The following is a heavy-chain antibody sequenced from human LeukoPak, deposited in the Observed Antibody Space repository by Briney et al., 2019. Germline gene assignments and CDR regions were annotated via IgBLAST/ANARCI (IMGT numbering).Heavy chain of an antibody. CDR1: GFSIGTYW. Sequence: GGSLRLSCAASGFSIGTYWMTWARQAPGKGLEWVANINQDGSGKSYVDSVKGRFTIPRDNAKNSLYLQMNGLRADDTAVYYCARAQLNGSRAPWGQGTLVTVSS. D-gene: IGHD3-10*01. J-gene: IGHJ5*02. V-gene: IGHV3-7*01. CDR2: INQDGSGK. CDR3: ARAQLNGSRAP.